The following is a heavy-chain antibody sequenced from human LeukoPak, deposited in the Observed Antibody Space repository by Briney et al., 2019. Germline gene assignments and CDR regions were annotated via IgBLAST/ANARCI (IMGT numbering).Heavy chain of an antibody. CDR3: ARDFAFHCNDGKCYWGFDL. J-gene: IGHJ3*01. V-gene: IGHV3-7*01. CDR2: MKQDGSNT. Sequence: GGSLRLSCEASGFTINTYWMSWVRQAPGKGLEWVANMKQDGSNTYYVDSVRGRFTISRDNAKNSLSLQMNSLRVEDTAAYYCARDFAFHCNDGKCYWGFDLWGQGTMVTVSS. D-gene: IGHD2-8*01. CDR1: GFTINTYW.